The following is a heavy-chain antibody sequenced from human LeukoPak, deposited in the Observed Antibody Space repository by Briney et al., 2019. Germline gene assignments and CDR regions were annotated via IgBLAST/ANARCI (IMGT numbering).Heavy chain of an antibody. D-gene: IGHD6-19*01. CDR2: ISSSGSTI. CDR3: VRAGIAVAGTG. CDR1: GFTFSSYE. V-gene: IGHV3-48*03. J-gene: IGHJ4*02. Sequence: GGSLRLSCAASGFTFSSYEMNWVRQAPGKGLEWVSYISSSGSTIYYADSVKGRFTISRDNAKNSLYLQMNSLRAEDTAVYYCVRAGIAVAGTGWGQGTLVTVSS.